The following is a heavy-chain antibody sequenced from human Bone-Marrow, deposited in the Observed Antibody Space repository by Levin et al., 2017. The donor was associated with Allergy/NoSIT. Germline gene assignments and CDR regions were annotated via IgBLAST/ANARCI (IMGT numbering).Heavy chain of an antibody. CDR1: GYTFPNYW. V-gene: IGHV5-51*01. J-gene: IGHJ4*02. Sequence: KVSCKDSGYTFPNYWIGWVRQMPGKGLEWMGIIYPADSDTITSPSFQGQVTLSADTSTNTAYIQWSSLTASDTAMYYCARATGIHCSRNICLFYYFDFWGQGTLVTVSS. D-gene: IGHD2-2*01. CDR2: IYPADSDT. CDR3: ARATGIHCSRNICLFYYFDF.